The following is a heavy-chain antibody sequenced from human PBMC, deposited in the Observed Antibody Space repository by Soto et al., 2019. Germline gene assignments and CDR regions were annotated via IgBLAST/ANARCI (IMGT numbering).Heavy chain of an antibody. CDR3: ARDSITGTPPWVYYYGMDV. CDR2: INPNSGGT. CDR1: GYTFTGYY. Sequence: GVSVKVSCKAFGYTFTGYYMHWLRQAPRQGLEGMGWINPNSGGTNYAQKFQGWVTMTRDTSISTAYMELSRLRSDDTAVYYCARDSITGTPPWVYYYGMDVWGQGTTVTVSS. D-gene: IGHD1-20*01. J-gene: IGHJ6*02. V-gene: IGHV1-2*04.